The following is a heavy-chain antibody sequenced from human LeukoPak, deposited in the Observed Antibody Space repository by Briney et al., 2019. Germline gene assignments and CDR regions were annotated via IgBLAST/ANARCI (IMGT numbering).Heavy chain of an antibody. CDR3: AREGVVGAYGHFDY. J-gene: IGHJ4*02. D-gene: IGHD2-15*01. V-gene: IGHV4-34*01. Sequence: PSETLSLTCAVYGGSFSGYYWSWIRQPPGKGLEWIGEINHSGSTNYDPSLKSRVTISVDTSKNQFSLKLSSVTAADTAVYYCAREGVVGAYGHFDYWGQGTLVTVSS. CDR2: INHSGST. CDR1: GGSFSGYY.